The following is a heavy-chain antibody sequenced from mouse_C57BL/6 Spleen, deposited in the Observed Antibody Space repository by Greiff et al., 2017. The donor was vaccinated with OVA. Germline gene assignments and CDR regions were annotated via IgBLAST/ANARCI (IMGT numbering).Heavy chain of an antibody. V-gene: IGHV2-2*01. J-gene: IGHJ4*01. CDR3: ARNKGDGSSPHYYAMDY. D-gene: IGHD1-1*01. Sequence: VQLQQSGPGLVQPSQSLSITCTVSGFSLTSYGVHWVRQSPGKGLEWLGVIWSGGSTDYNAAFISRLSISKDNSKSQVFFKMNSLQADDTAIYYCARNKGDGSSPHYYAMDYWGQGTSVTVSS. CDR2: IWSGGST. CDR1: GFSLTSYG.